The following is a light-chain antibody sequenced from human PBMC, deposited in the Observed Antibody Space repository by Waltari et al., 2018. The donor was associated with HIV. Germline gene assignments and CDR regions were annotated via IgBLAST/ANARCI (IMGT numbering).Light chain of an antibody. CDR1: QSVSSF. CDR2: DAS. CDR3: QQRTNWPPGLS. V-gene: IGKV3-11*01. J-gene: IGKJ4*01. Sequence: EFVLAQSPATLSLSPGERATLSCRASQSVSSFLAWYQQKAGQAPRLLIYDASNRAPCIPARFSGSGSGTDFTLTISRLEPEDVAVYYCQQRTNWPPGLSFGGGTKVEIK.